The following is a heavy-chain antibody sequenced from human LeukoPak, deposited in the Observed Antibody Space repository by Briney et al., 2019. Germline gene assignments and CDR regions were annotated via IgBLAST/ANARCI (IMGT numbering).Heavy chain of an antibody. V-gene: IGHV3-23*01. J-gene: IGHJ4*02. CDR3: ARETKIDY. CDR1: GFTFSSYA. Sequence: GGSLRLSCAAPGFTFSSYAMTWVRQVPGKGLEWVSSMIISGGSTYYADSVKGRFTISRDNSKNTLYLQMNSLRVEDTALYYCARETKIDYWGQGALVTVSS. D-gene: IGHD1-7*01. CDR2: MIISGGST.